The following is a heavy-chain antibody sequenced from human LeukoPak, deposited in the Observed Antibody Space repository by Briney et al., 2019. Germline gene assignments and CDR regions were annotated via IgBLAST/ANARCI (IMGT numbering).Heavy chain of an antibody. V-gene: IGHV3-48*01. CDR1: AFTFSDYS. J-gene: IGHJ4*02. Sequence: GGSLRLSCAASAFTFSDYSMNWVRQAPGKGLGWISYISGRSSAIYYADSVGGRFTMSRDNAKNSMYLQMNSLRAEDTAVYYCARDRLTSGSYFFDYWGQGTLVTVSS. CDR3: ARDRLTSGSYFFDY. CDR2: ISGRSSAI. D-gene: IGHD1-26*01.